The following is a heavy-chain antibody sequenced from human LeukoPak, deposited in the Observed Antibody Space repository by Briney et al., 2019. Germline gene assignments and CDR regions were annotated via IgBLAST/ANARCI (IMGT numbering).Heavy chain of an antibody. CDR3: ARDRFPGESGVGAVNWFDP. CDR2: IYYSGST. CDR1: GGSISSYY. D-gene: IGHD1-26*01. V-gene: IGHV4-59*01. J-gene: IGHJ5*02. Sequence: SETLSLTCTVSGGSISSYYWSWIRQPPGKGLEWIGYIYYSGSTNYNPSLKSRVTISVDTSKNQFSLKLSSVTAADTAVYYCARDRFPGESGVGAVNWFDPWGQGTLVTVSS.